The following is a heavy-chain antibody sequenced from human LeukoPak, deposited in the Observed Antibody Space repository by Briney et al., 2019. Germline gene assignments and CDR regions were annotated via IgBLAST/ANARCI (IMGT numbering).Heavy chain of an antibody. CDR3: AREHGYNDYKPPAY. Sequence: GASVKVSCKSSGYTFTSYGISWVRQAPGQGHEWMGWISSYNGNTNYAQKFQATVTMPTDTSTRTTSMELRSLRSDDTAVYYCAREHGYNDYKPPAYWGQGTLVTVSS. CDR2: ISSYNGNT. D-gene: IGHD5-24*01. V-gene: IGHV1-18*01. CDR1: GYTFTSYG. J-gene: IGHJ4*02.